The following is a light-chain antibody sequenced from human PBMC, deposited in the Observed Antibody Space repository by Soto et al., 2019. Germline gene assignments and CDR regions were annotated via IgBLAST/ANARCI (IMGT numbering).Light chain of an antibody. CDR3: SSYTSSSLYV. CDR2: DVS. V-gene: IGLV2-14*03. Sequence: QSALTQPASVSGSPGQSITISCTGTSSDVGGYDYVSWYQHHPGKAPKLMIYDVSNRPSGVSNRFSGSKSGNTASLTISGLQAEDEADYYCSSYTSSSLYVFGTGTKVTVL. CDR1: SSDVGGYDY. J-gene: IGLJ1*01.